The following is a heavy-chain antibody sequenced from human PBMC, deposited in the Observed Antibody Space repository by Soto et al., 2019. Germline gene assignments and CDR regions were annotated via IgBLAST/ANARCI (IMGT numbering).Heavy chain of an antibody. V-gene: IGHV4-4*02. D-gene: IGHD1-26*01. CDR3: APRTTPIVGATSFHF. J-gene: IGHJ4*02. Sequence: QVQLQVSGPGLVKPSGILSLTCAVSGGSIRSSTWWIWVRQPPGKGLDWIGEIYHSGSTNYNPSLKSRGTISVDKYTHQSTLKLRSVTAADTAMYYCAPRTTPIVGATSFHFLGQGNLVTVSS. CDR2: IYHSGST. CDR1: GGSIRSSTW.